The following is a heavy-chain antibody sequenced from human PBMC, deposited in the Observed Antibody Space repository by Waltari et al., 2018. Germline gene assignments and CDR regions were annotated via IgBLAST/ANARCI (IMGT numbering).Heavy chain of an antibody. D-gene: IGHD6-13*01. J-gene: IGHJ4*02. CDR1: GFTVSSNY. CDR2: IYSGGST. Sequence: EVQLVETGGGLIQPGGSLRLSCAASGFTVSSNYMSWVRQAPGKGLEWVSVIYSGGSTCYADSVKGRFTISRDNSKNTLYLQMNSLRAEDTAVYYCARVRSSGSSWYFDYWGQGTLVTVSS. CDR3: ARVRSSGSSWYFDY. V-gene: IGHV3-53*02.